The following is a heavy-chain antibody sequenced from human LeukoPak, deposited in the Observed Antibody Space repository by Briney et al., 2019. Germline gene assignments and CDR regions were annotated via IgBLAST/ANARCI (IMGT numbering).Heavy chain of an antibody. CDR1: GFTFSDYY. V-gene: IGHV3-11*05. CDR2: ICSSSSYT. Sequence: PGGSLRLSCAASGFTFSDYYMSWIRQAPRKGLEWVSYICSSSSYTNYADSVKGRFTISRDNAKNSLYLQMNSLRAEDTAVYYCARDQPQRTYYDILTGYYSSYFDYWGQGTLVTVSS. CDR3: ARDQPQRTYYDILTGYYSSYFDY. J-gene: IGHJ4*02. D-gene: IGHD3-9*01.